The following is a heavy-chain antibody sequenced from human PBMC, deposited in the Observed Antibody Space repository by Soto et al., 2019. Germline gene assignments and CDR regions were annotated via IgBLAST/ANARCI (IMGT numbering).Heavy chain of an antibody. CDR1: GFTFSSYA. V-gene: IGHV3-30-3*01. Sequence: QVQLVESGGGVVQPGRSLRLSCAASGFTFSSYAMHWVRQAPGKGLEWVAVISYDGSNNYYADSVKGRFTISRDNSKNTLYLQMNSLRAEDTAVYYCARGVLVPAAIVYYYGMDVWGQGTTVTVSS. CDR2: ISYDGSNN. J-gene: IGHJ6*02. D-gene: IGHD2-2*02. CDR3: ARGVLVPAAIVYYYGMDV.